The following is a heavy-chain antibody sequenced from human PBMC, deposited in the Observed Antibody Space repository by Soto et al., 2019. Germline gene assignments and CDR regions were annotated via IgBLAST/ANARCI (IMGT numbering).Heavy chain of an antibody. Sequence: QVQLVQSGAEVKKPGASVKVSCKASGYTFTNYDVNWVRQAAGQGLEWMGWMNPNSANTDYAQKFRDRVAMTRNTTIDTAHKGLISVTSEDTPVYYCASQGVDFWRVGNYFRLGVWGQGTAVTVAS. V-gene: IGHV1-8*01. CDR3: ASQGVDFWRVGNYFRLGV. J-gene: IGHJ6*02. D-gene: IGHD3-3*01. CDR1: GYTFTNYD. CDR2: MNPNSANT.